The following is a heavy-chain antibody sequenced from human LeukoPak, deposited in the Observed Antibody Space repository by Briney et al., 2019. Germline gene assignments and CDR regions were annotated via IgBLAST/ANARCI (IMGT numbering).Heavy chain of an antibody. J-gene: IGHJ3*02. CDR1: GGTFSSYA. CDR3: ARSGGGYSYVGGDDAFDI. D-gene: IGHD5-18*01. CDR2: IIPIFGTA. Sequence: SVKVSCKASGGTFSSYAISWVRQAPGQGLEWMGGIIPIFGTANHAQKFQGRVTITADESTSTAYMELSSLRSEDTAVYYCARSGGGYSYVGGDDAFDIWGQGTMVTVSS. V-gene: IGHV1-69*13.